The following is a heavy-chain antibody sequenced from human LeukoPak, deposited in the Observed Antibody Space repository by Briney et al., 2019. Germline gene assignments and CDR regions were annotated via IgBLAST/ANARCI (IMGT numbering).Heavy chain of an antibody. V-gene: IGHV1-69*05. CDR2: VIPIFPRP. J-gene: IGHJ4*02. CDR3: ARDLGAVGVDY. D-gene: IGHD3-10*01. Sequence: SVKVSCKASGGTFSSHAISWVRQAPGQGLEWMGGVIPIFPRPNYAQKFQGRLTINTDESTSTTYMELSSLKSEDTAVYYCARDLGAVGVDYWGQGTLVTVSS. CDR1: GGTFSSHA.